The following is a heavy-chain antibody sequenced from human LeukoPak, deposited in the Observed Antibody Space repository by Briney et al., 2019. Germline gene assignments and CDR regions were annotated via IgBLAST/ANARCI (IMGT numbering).Heavy chain of an antibody. V-gene: IGHV1-18*01. Sequence: ASVKVSCKASGYTFTSYGISWVRQAPGQGLEWMGWISAYNGNTSYAQKLQGRVTMTTDTSTSTAYMELRSLRSDDTAVYYCARDQVGATDMLFDPWGQGTLVTVSS. CDR3: ARDQVGATDMLFDP. D-gene: IGHD1-26*01. J-gene: IGHJ5*02. CDR1: GYTFTSYG. CDR2: ISAYNGNT.